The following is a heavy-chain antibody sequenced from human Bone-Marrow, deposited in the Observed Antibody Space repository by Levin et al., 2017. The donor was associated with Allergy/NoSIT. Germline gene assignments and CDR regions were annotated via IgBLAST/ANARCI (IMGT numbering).Heavy chain of an antibody. J-gene: IGHJ4*02. Sequence: GESLKISCAASGFTFSSYGMHWVRQAPGKGLEWVAVISYDGSNKYYADSVKGRFTISRDNSKNTLYLQMNSLRAEDTAVYYCAKDLDPETFYGSGSMPFDYWGQGTLVTVSS. CDR1: GFTFSSYG. CDR3: AKDLDPETFYGSGSMPFDY. V-gene: IGHV3-30*18. CDR2: ISYDGSNK. D-gene: IGHD3-10*01.